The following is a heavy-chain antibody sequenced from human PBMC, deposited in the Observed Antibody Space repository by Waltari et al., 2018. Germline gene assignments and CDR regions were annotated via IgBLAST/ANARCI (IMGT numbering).Heavy chain of an antibody. Sequence: QVQLVQSGAEVKKSGASVKVSCKASGYTFTDFFIHWVRQAPGQGLEWMGRNNPNSGDTSYAQRFQGRVTMTGDTSITTAYMELTGLRSDDTAIYYCARSGGGTTTFGVAEWGQGSLVTVSS. V-gene: IGHV1-2*06. D-gene: IGHD3-3*01. CDR2: NNPNSGDT. J-gene: IGHJ4*02. CDR1: GYTFTDFF. CDR3: ARSGGGTTTFGVAE.